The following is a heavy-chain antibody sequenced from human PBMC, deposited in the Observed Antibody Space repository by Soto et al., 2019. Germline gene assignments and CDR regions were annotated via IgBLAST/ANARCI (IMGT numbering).Heavy chain of an antibody. CDR3: AKSHTTSGWYVTTDY. D-gene: IGHD6-19*01. J-gene: IGHJ4*02. Sequence: EVQLVESGGGLVQPGRSLRLSCAASGFTFGDYAMQWVRQAPGKGLEWVSAISWNSGSIDYAESVKGRFTISRDNAKNTLYLQMNSLRAEDTALYYCAKSHTTSGWYVTTDYWGQGTRVTVSS. CDR1: GFTFGDYA. CDR2: ISWNSGSI. V-gene: IGHV3-9*01.